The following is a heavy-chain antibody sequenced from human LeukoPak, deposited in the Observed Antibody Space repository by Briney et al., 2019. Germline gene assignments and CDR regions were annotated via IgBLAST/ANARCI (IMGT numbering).Heavy chain of an antibody. D-gene: IGHD4-17*01. Sequence: SETLSLTCTISGYSISSAYYWGWIRQPPGKGLEWIGSFHYSGSTYYNPSLKSRVTISVDTSKNQFSLKLTSVTAADTAVYYCARGSHYGDYGYWGQGTLVTVSS. J-gene: IGHJ4*02. V-gene: IGHV4-38-2*02. CDR1: GYSISSAYY. CDR3: ARGSHYGDYGY. CDR2: FHYSGST.